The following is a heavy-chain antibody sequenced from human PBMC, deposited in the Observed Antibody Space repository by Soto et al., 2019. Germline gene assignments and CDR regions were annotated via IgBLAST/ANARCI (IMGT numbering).Heavy chain of an antibody. CDR1: GGSISSGGYY. J-gene: IGHJ5*02. V-gene: IGHV4-31*03. CDR2: VYYSGST. Sequence: PSETLSLTCTVSGGSISSGGYYWSWIRQHPGKGLEWIGYVYYSGSTYYNPSLKSRVTTSVDTSKNQFSLKLSPVTAADTAVYYCASSRMGNWFDPWGQGTLVTVSS. CDR3: ASSRMGNWFDP. D-gene: IGHD3-16*01.